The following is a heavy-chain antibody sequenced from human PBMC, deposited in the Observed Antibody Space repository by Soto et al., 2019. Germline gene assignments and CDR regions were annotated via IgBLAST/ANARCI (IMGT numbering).Heavy chain of an antibody. D-gene: IGHD3-22*01. CDR2: IIPIYGTP. V-gene: IGHV1-69*12. CDR3: ASHSYDSSGSLNAFDI. J-gene: IGHJ3*02. CDR1: GDSFSKYA. Sequence: QVQLVQSGAEVKKPGSSVMVSCKASGDSFSKYAISWVRQAPGQGLEWMGGIIPIYGTPHYAQKFQGRVTIIADASTSTVYMELSSLRSEDTAVYYCASHSYDSSGSLNAFDIWGQGTMVTVSS.